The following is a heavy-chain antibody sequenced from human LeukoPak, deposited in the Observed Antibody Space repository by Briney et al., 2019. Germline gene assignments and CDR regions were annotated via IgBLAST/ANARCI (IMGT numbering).Heavy chain of an antibody. Sequence: PGGSLRLSCAASGFTFRSYAMSWVRQAPGEGLEWVSAISGSTYYADSVKGRFTISRDNSKNTLYLQMNSLSAEDTAVYYCAKDYSGSYTNFDYWGQGTLVTVSS. CDR1: GFTFRSYA. V-gene: IGHV3-23*01. J-gene: IGHJ4*02. D-gene: IGHD1-26*01. CDR3: AKDYSGSYTNFDY. CDR2: ISGST.